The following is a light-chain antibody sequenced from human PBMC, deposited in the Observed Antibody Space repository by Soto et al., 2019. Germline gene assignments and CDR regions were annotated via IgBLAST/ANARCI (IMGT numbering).Light chain of an antibody. Sequence: AIPLTQSPSSLSASVGDRVTITCRASQGISSALAWYQQKLGKAPKFLIYDASSLESGVPSRFSGSGSGTDFTLTISSLQPEDFANYYCQQFNSCPFTFGKGTRLEIK. J-gene: IGKJ5*01. CDR2: DAS. CDR1: QGISSA. V-gene: IGKV1-13*02. CDR3: QQFNSCPFT.